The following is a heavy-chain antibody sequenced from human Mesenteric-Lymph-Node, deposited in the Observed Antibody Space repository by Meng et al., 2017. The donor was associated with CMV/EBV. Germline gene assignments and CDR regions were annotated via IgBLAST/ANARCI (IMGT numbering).Heavy chain of an antibody. D-gene: IGHD2-2*01. Sequence: SVRSGNYYWSWIRQPPGKGLEWIGYIYSSGRTNYNPSLKSRVTISLDTSKNQFSLKLSSVTAADTAVYYCARDYSCASTNCYQGIDPWGQGTLVTVSS. CDR1: SVRSGNYY. V-gene: IGHV4-61*01. J-gene: IGHJ5*02. CDR2: IYSSGRT. CDR3: ARDYSCASTNCYQGIDP.